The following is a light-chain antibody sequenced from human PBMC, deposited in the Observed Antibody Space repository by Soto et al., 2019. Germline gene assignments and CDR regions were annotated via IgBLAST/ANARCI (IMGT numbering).Light chain of an antibody. J-gene: IGKJ1*01. CDR2: GVF. Sequence: EIVLTQSPDTLSLSPGERATLSCRASQSVASNQLAWYQHKSGQAPRLLIHGVFTRANGIPDRFSGSGSGTDFTLTISRLEPEDFALYYCQQYGGSPQTFGQGTKVEIE. CDR1: QSVASNQ. V-gene: IGKV3-20*01. CDR3: QQYGGSPQT.